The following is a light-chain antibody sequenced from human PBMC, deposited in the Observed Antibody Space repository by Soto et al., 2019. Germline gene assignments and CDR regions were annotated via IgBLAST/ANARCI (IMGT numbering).Light chain of an antibody. CDR1: QSMSSY. V-gene: IGKV1-39*01. J-gene: IGKJ5*01. CDR2: AAS. CDR3: QHSYITPHT. Sequence: DIQMTQPPYSLSASVGDRVTITCRASQSMSSYLNWYQQKPGKAPKLLIYAASSLQSGVPSRFSGSGSETDFTLTISSLQPDDFATYYCQHSYITPHTFGQGTRLEIK.